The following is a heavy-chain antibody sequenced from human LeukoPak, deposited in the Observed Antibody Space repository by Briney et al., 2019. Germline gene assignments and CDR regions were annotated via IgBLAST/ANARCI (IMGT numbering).Heavy chain of an antibody. J-gene: IGHJ4*02. Sequence: ASVKVSCKASGYTFTGYYMHWVRQAPGQGLEWMGWINPNSGGTNYAQKFQGRVTMTEDTSTDTAYMELSSLRSEDTAVYYCATPLPKYYYDSSGYSNWGQGTLVTVSS. CDR2: INPNSGGT. CDR1: GYTFTGYY. CDR3: ATPLPKYYYDSSGYSN. D-gene: IGHD3-22*01. V-gene: IGHV1-2*02.